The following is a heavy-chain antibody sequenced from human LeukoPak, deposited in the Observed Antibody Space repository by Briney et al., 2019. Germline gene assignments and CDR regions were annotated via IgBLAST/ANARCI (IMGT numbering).Heavy chain of an antibody. V-gene: IGHV4-31*03. Sequence: SQTLSLTCTVSGGSISSGGYYWSWIRQHPGKGLEWIGYIYYSGSTYYNPSLKSRVTISVDTSKNQFSLKLNSVTAADTAVYYCARDGFHDRPVGFGEFDLWGRGTLVTVSS. J-gene: IGHJ2*01. D-gene: IGHD3-10*01. CDR1: GGSISSGGYY. CDR2: IYYSGST. CDR3: ARDGFHDRPVGFGEFDL.